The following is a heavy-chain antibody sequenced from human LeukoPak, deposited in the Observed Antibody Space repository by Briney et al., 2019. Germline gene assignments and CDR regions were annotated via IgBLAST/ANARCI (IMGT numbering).Heavy chain of an antibody. V-gene: IGHV1-46*01. J-gene: IGHJ4*02. Sequence: ASVKVSCKAPGYTFTSYYMHWVRQAPGQGLEWMGGINPSGGSTSYAQKFQGRVTMTRDTSTSTVHMELNSLRSEDTAVYYCARDGPYCSDFTCYVDYWGQGTLVTVSS. D-gene: IGHD2-15*01. CDR2: INPSGGST. CDR1: GYTFTSYY. CDR3: ARDGPYCSDFTCYVDY.